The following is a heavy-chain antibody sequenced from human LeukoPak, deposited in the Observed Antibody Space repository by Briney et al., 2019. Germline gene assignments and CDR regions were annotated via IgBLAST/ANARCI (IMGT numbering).Heavy chain of an antibody. J-gene: IGHJ3*02. CDR3: ARERSLPDAFDI. Sequence: GGSLRLSCAASGFTFNDYAMLWVRQRPGRGLEWVSLVSFDGDSTYYADSVKGRFTISRDNSKNTLYLQMNSLRAEDTAVYYCARERSLPDAFDIWGQGTMVTVSS. V-gene: IGHV3-43D*03. CDR1: GFTFNDYA. CDR2: VSFDGDST.